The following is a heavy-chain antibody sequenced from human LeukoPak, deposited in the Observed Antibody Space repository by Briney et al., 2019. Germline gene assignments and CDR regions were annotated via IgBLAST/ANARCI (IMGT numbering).Heavy chain of an antibody. CDR2: ISWNSGSI. J-gene: IGHJ3*02. D-gene: IGHD4-17*01. V-gene: IGHV3-9*03. CDR1: GFTFDDYA. CDR3: AKVGYGDYGAFDI. Sequence: PGRSLRLSCAASGFTFDDYAMHWVRQAPGKGLEWVSGISWNSGSIGYADSVKGRFTTSRDNAKNSLYLQMNSLRAEDMALYYCAKVGYGDYGAFDIWGQGTMVTVSS.